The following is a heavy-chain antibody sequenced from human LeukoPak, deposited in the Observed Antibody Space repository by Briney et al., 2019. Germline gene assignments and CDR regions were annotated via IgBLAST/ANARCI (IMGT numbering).Heavy chain of an antibody. J-gene: IGHJ5*02. Sequence: GGSLRLSCAASGFTFSSYSMNWVRQAPGRGLEWVSSISSSSSYIYYADSVKGRFTISRDNAKNSLYLQMNSLRAEDTAVYYCARDNDFWSGSHGWFDPWGQGTLVTVSS. V-gene: IGHV3-21*01. CDR1: GFTFSSYS. CDR3: ARDNDFWSGSHGWFDP. D-gene: IGHD3-3*01. CDR2: ISSSSSYI.